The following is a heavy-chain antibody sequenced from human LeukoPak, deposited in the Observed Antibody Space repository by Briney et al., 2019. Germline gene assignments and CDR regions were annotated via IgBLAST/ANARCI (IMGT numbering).Heavy chain of an antibody. V-gene: IGHV4-39*01. CDR2: IYYSGST. Sequence: SETLSLTCTVSGGSISSSTYYWGWLRQPPGKGLEWIGSIYYSGSTYYNPSLKSRVTISVDTSKNQFSLKLSSVTAADTAVYYCARQSRGAAVGNYWGQGTLVTVSS. CDR1: GGSISSSTYY. D-gene: IGHD2-15*01. CDR3: ARQSRGAAVGNY. J-gene: IGHJ4*02.